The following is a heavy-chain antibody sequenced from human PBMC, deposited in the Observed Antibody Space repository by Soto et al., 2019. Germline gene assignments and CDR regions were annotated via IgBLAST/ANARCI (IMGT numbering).Heavy chain of an antibody. D-gene: IGHD2-21*02. J-gene: IGHJ6*02. CDR3: IQSRCGGDCLQSYASYYYYGMDV. V-gene: IGHV2-5*02. CDR1: AFSLSTGGVG. CDR2: IYWDDDK. Sequence: QITLKESGPTLVKPTQTLTLTCTFSAFSLSTGGVGVGWIRQPPGKALEWLALIYWDDDKRYSPSLRSRLTINKDTSKNQVVLTMTNMDPVDTATYYCIQSRCGGDCLQSYASYYYYGMDVWAQGTTVTVSS.